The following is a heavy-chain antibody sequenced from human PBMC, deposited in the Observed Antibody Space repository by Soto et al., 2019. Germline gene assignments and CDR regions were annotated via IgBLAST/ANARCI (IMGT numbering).Heavy chain of an antibody. J-gene: IGHJ6*02. Sequence: ASVKVSCKASGYTFTVYYMHWVRQAPGQGLEWMGWINPNSGGTNYAQKFQGWVTMTRDTSISTAYMELSRLRSDDTAVYYCARDRGEVAAAGYYYYYYGMDVWGQGTTVTVSS. D-gene: IGHD6-13*01. CDR3: ARDRGEVAAAGYYYYYYGMDV. V-gene: IGHV1-2*04. CDR1: GYTFTVYY. CDR2: INPNSGGT.